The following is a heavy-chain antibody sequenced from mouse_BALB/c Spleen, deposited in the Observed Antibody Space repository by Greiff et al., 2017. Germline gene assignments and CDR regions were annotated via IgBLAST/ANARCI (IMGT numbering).Heavy chain of an antibody. Sequence: EVKLVESGGGLVQPGGSRKLSCAASGFTFSSFGMHWVRQAPEKGLEWVAYISSGSSTIYYADTVTGRFTISRDNPKNTLFLQMTSLRSEDTAMYYCARSGTYYAMDYWGQGTSVTVSS. CDR3: ARSGTYYAMDY. J-gene: IGHJ4*01. CDR1: GFTFSSFG. D-gene: IGHD3-3*01. CDR2: ISSGSSTI. V-gene: IGHV5-17*02.